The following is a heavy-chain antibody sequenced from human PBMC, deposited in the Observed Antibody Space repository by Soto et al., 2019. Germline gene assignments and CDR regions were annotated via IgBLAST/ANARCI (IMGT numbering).Heavy chain of an antibody. V-gene: IGHV4-39*01. Sequence: QLPLQESGPGLVKPSETLSLTCTVSGGSISSSSYYWGWIRQPPGKGLEWIGSIYYSGSTYYNPSLKSRVTISVDTSKNQFSLKLSSVTAADTAVYYCARHENYYDSSGYYRPDYWGQGTLVTVSS. CDR3: ARHENYYDSSGYYRPDY. CDR2: IYYSGST. D-gene: IGHD3-22*01. CDR1: GGSISSSSYY. J-gene: IGHJ4*02.